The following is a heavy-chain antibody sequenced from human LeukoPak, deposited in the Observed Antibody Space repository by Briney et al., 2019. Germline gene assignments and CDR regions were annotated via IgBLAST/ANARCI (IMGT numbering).Heavy chain of an antibody. CDR1: GFTFSSYG. Sequence: GRSLRLSCAASGFTFSSYGMHWVRQAPGKGLEWVAVISYDGSNKYYADSVKGRFTISRDNSKNTLYLQVNSLRAEDTAVYFCAKGVSSSWYGGTNSWGQGTLVTVSS. CDR2: ISYDGSNK. D-gene: IGHD6-13*01. J-gene: IGHJ4*02. V-gene: IGHV3-30*18. CDR3: AKGVSSSWYGGTNS.